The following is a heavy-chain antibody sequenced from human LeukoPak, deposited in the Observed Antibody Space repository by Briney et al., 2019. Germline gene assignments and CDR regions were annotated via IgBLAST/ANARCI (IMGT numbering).Heavy chain of an antibody. CDR3: ARSVTVSSTWLYYFAY. CDR2: TYYTSKWYN. V-gene: IGHV6-1*01. D-gene: IGHD6-13*01. CDR1: GDSVSSNSAT. J-gene: IGHJ4*02. Sequence: SQTLSLTCAISGDSVSSNSATWNWLRQSPSRGLEWLGRTYYTSKWYNDFAVSVKSRITIDPDTSKNQFSLQLKSVTPEDTAVYYCARSVTVSSTWLYYFAYWGQGTLVTVSS.